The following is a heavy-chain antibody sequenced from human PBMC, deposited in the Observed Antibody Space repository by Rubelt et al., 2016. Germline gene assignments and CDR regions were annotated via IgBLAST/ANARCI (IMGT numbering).Heavy chain of an antibody. J-gene: IGHJ6*02. CDR1: GYTFISHY. CDR3: IRDESTTNNLYGMTS. V-gene: IGHV1-46*03. CDR2: INPSGGNT. D-gene: IGHD1-1*01. Sequence: GDSVGISCKASGYTFISHYIHWVRQAPGQGPEWMGIINPSGGNTNYAQKFQGRVTMTRDTSTGTVYMELSSLRPEDTAVYYCIRDESTTNNLYGMTSGAKGPRSPSP.